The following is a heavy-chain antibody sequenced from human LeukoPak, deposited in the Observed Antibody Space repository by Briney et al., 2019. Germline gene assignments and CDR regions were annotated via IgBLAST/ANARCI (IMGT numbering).Heavy chain of an antibody. J-gene: IGHJ4*02. CDR2: IYSGGST. CDR3: ARDSSPISGVDY. V-gene: IGHV3-66*01. D-gene: IGHD3-10*01. Sequence: GGSLRLSCAASGFTFSDYYMSWVRQAPGKGLEWVSVIYSGGSTYYADSVKGRFTISRDNSKNTLYLQMNSLRAEDTAVYYCARDSSPISGVDYWGQGTLVTVSS. CDR1: GFTFSDYY.